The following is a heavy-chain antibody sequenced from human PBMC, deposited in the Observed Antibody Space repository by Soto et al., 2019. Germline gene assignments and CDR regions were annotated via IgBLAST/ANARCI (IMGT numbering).Heavy chain of an antibody. D-gene: IGHD3-22*01. CDR2: ISGNNGDT. J-gene: IGHJ3*02. CDR3: TRDFFNNYDDTFDI. V-gene: IGHV1-18*01. CDR1: GYTFTNYG. Sequence: QVQLVQSGAEVKKPGASVKVSCKASGYTFTNYGLSWVRQAPGQGLEWMGWISGNNGDTNYAQKLQGRVTMTTDTSTSTAYMELRSLRSDDTAVYYCTRDFFNNYDDTFDILGQGTLVIVSS.